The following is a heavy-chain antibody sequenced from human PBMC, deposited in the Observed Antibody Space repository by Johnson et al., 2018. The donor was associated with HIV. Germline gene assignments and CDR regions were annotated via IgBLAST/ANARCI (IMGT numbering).Heavy chain of an antibody. CDR2: IKYDGSGK. J-gene: IGHJ3*02. Sequence: VHLVESGGGLVQPGGSLRLSCAASGFIFSGYWMNWVRQAPGKGLEWVAGIKYDGSGKFCVDSVKGRFTISRDNAKDSLFLQMNSLRAEDTAVYYCARSNAFDIWGQGTMVTVSS. CDR3: ARSNAFDI. CDR1: GFIFSGYW. V-gene: IGHV3-7*01.